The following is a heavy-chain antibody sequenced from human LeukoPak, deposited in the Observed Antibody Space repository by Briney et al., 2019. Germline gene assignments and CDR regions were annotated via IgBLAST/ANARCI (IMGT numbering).Heavy chain of an antibody. J-gene: IGHJ4*02. CDR3: ARAEGEEPVDY. D-gene: IGHD1-14*01. CDR2: INPSGGST. CDR1: GYTFTSYG. Sequence: ASVKVSCKASGYTFTSYGISWVRQAPGQGLEWMGIINPSGGSTSYAQKFQGRVTVTRDTSTSTVYMELSSLRSEDTAVYYCARAEGEEPVDYWGQGTLVTVSS. V-gene: IGHV1-46*01.